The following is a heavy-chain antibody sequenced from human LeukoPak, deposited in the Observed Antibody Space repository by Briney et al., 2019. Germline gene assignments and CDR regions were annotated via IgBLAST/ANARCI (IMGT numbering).Heavy chain of an antibody. CDR1: GFTFSDHY. J-gene: IGHJ4*02. V-gene: IGHV3-72*01. Sequence: GGSLRLSCAVSGFTFSDHYMDWVRQAPGKGLEWVGRSRNRAKSYTTEYAASGKGRFTISRDDSKSTLYLQMNSLETEDTAVYYCSRGATGDHWGQGTLVSVSS. CDR2: SRNRAKSYTT. CDR3: SRGATGDH.